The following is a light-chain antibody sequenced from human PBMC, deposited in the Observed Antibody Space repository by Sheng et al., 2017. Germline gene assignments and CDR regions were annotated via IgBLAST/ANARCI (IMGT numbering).Light chain of an antibody. J-gene: IGKJ2*01. V-gene: IGKV3-15*01. CDR2: GAS. CDR3: QQYNNWPPYT. CDR1: QSVSGSY. Sequence: EVVLTQSPGTLSLSPGERATLSCRASQSVSGSYLAWYQQKPGQAPRLLIYGASTRANGVPARFRGSGSGTDFTLTISSLQSEDFAVYYCQQYNNWPPYTFGQGTKLEIK.